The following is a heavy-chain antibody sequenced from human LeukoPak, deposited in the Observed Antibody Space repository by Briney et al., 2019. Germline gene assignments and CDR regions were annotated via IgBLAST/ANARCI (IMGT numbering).Heavy chain of an antibody. Sequence: PSETLSLTCTVSGDSISSYYWSWIRQPAGKGLEWIGRIYTSGSTKYSPSLKSRVTMSVDTSKNQFSLSLSSVTAADTAVYYCARDKGEELAPHFDYWSQGTLVTVSP. CDR1: GDSISSYY. CDR2: IYTSGST. CDR3: ARDKGEELAPHFDY. J-gene: IGHJ4*02. V-gene: IGHV4-4*07. D-gene: IGHD1-26*01.